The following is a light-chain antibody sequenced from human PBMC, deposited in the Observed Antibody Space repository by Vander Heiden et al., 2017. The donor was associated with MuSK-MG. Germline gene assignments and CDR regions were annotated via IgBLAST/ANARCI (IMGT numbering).Light chain of an antibody. V-gene: IGLV1-51*01. CDR1: SSNIGSKF. Sequence: QSVLTQPPSVSAAPGQKVTISCSGSSSNIGSKFVSRYQPLQATALILRHYDHAKRPSGIPERVSGSKYAHSDTMGSNGLHAADESSYYSGNWIREHWLVGGGTKLTVL. CDR2: DHA. CDR3: GNWIREHWL. J-gene: IGLJ2*01.